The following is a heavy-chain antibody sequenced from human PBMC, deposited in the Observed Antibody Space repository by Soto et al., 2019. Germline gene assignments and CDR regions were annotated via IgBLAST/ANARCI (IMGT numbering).Heavy chain of an antibody. Sequence: PSETLSLTCTVSGGSISSGGYSWSWMRQPPGKGLEWIGYIYYSGSTNYNPSLKSRVTISVDTSKNQFSLKLSSVTAADTAVYYCARVDGDYAHYYYYGMDVWGQGTTVTVSS. CDR3: ARVDGDYAHYYYYGMDV. CDR2: IYYSGST. J-gene: IGHJ6*02. CDR1: GGSISSGGYS. D-gene: IGHD4-17*01. V-gene: IGHV4-61*08.